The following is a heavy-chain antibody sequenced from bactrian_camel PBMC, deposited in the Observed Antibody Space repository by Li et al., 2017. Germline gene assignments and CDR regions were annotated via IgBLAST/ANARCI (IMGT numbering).Heavy chain of an antibody. CDR1: GYTYSSIC. CDR3: AASRLGSTINWRHERRWGY. CDR2: IYIAFRPDDQRT. V-gene: IGHV3S1*01. Sequence: HVQLVESGGGSVQPGGSLRLSCAASGYTYSSICMGWFRQAPGKEREAVATIYIAFRPDDQRTYYADSVQGRFTISPGNATNTVSLQMNSLKPEDTAMYYCAASRLGSTINWRHERRWGYWGQGTQVTVS. D-gene: IGHD4*01. J-gene: IGHJ4*01.